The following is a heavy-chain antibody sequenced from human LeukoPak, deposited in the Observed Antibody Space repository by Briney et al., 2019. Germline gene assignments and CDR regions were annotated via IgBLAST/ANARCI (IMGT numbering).Heavy chain of an antibody. CDR2: IYSGGPT. J-gene: IGHJ6*03. CDR3: AREKGGTYQRLYYYYYMDV. Sequence: PGGSLRLSCAASGFTVSSNYMSWVRQAPGKGLEWVSVIYSGGPTYYADSVKGRFTISRDNSKNTLYLQMNSLRAEDTAVYYCAREKGGTYQRLYYYYYMDVWGKGTTVTVSS. V-gene: IGHV3-66*02. D-gene: IGHD2-15*01. CDR1: GFTVSSNY.